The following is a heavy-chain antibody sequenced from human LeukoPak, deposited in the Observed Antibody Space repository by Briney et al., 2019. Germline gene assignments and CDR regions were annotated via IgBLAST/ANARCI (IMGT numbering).Heavy chain of an antibody. V-gene: IGHV3-23*01. CDR1: GLTFNNYA. J-gene: IGHJ4*02. D-gene: IGHD2-2*01. CDR2: ISGRGASK. Sequence: GGSLRLSCAVSGLTFNNYAMSWVRQAPGKELEWVSGISGRGASKYYADSVKGRFTISRDNSKNTLYLQMNSLRAEDTAVYYCAKGVVVAPGVTPFDYWGQGTLVTVSS. CDR3: AKGVVVAPGVTPFDY.